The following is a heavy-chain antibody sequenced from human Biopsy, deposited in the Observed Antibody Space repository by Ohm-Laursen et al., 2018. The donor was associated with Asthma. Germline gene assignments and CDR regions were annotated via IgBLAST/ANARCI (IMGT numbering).Heavy chain of an antibody. J-gene: IGHJ4*02. CDR3: ARIPRRSGSYFVDY. D-gene: IGHD3-22*01. CDR1: GDSITSGGCC. Sequence: LSLTCTVFGDSITSGGCCWNWIRQPPGKGLEWIGYIHHSGTSYFNPSLKSRVSFSRDTSKNQFSLRLSSVTAADTAMYYCARIPRRSGSYFVDYWGQGTLVTVSS. CDR2: IHHSGTS. V-gene: IGHV4-31*03.